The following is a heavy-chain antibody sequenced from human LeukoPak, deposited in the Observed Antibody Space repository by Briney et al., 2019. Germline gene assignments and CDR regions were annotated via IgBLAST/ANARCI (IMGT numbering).Heavy chain of an antibody. D-gene: IGHD2-21*02. CDR1: GFTFSSYG. V-gene: IGHV3-23*01. CDR2: ISGSGGST. J-gene: IGHJ4*02. Sequence: GGSLRLSCAASGFTFSSYGMSWVRRAPGKGLEWVSAISGSGGSTYYADSVKGRFTISRDNSKNTLYLQMNSLRAEDTAVYYCAKDLLRLAYCGGDCYSDGYWGQGTLVTVSS. CDR3: AKDLLRLAYCGGDCYSDGY.